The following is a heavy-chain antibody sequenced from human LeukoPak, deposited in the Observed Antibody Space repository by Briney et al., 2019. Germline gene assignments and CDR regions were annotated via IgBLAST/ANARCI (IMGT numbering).Heavy chain of an antibody. CDR1: GFTVSSNY. CDR3: ARGVGAPLNDY. Sequence: GGSLRLSCAASGFTVSSNYMSWVRQAPGKGLEWGSVIYSGGSTYYADSVKGRFTISRDNSKNTLYLQMNSLRAEDTAVYYCARGVGAPLNDYWGQGTLVTVAS. V-gene: IGHV3-66*01. J-gene: IGHJ4*02. D-gene: IGHD1-26*01. CDR2: IYSGGST.